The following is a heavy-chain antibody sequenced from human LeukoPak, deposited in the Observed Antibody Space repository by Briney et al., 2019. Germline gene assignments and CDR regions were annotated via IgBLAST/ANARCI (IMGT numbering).Heavy chain of an antibody. D-gene: IGHD2-8*01. CDR3: ARGISRRAPWSY. V-gene: IGHV1-8*02. CDR1: GYTFTSYG. J-gene: IGHJ4*02. Sequence: GASVKVSCKASGYTFTSYGINWVRQATGQGLEWMGWMNPNSGNTGYAQKFQGRVTMTRNTSISTAYMELSSLRSEDTAVYYCARGISRRAPWSYWGQGTLVTVSS. CDR2: MNPNSGNT.